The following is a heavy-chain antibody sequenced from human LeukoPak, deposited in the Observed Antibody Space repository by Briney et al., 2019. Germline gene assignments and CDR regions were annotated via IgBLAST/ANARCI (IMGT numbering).Heavy chain of an antibody. Sequence: PGGSLRLSCAASGFTFSSYSMNWVRQAPGKGLEWVSSISSSSSYIYYADSVKGRFTISRDNAKNSLYLQMNSLRAEDTAVYYCARDPNDYEEKYYGMDVWGQGTTVTVSS. CDR3: ARDPNDYEEKYYGMDV. CDR2: ISSSSSYI. J-gene: IGHJ6*02. V-gene: IGHV3-21*01. CDR1: GFTFSSYS. D-gene: IGHD3-16*01.